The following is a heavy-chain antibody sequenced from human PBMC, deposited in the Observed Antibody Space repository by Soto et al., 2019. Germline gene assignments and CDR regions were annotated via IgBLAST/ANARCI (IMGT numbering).Heavy chain of an antibody. J-gene: IGHJ4*02. CDR1: GFTFSSYA. D-gene: IGHD6-19*01. CDR3: APRPEQWLGYFDY. Sequence: EVKLLESGGGLVQPGGSLRLSCAASGFTFSSYAMSWVRQAPGKGLEWVSAISGSGGSTYYADSVKGRFTISRDNAKKTLYLQMNSLRAEDTAVYYCAPRPEQWLGYFDYWGQGTLVTVSS. V-gene: IGHV3-23*01. CDR2: ISGSGGST.